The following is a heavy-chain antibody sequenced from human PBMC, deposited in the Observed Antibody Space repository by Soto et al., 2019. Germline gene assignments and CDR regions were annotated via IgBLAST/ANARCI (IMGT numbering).Heavy chain of an antibody. D-gene: IGHD1-26*01. V-gene: IGHV3-7*01. CDR2: IKQDGSEK. CDR3: ARGTGGATSSGKDQFDY. J-gene: IGHJ4*02. Sequence: EVQLVGSGGGLVQPGGSLRLSCAGSGFIFGNFWMTWVRQDPGKGLEWVANIKQDGSEKYYVDSVKGRFTISRDNVKNSLYLQMNSLRSEDMAVYYCARGTGGATSSGKDQFDYWGQGTLVPVSS. CDR1: GFIFGNFW.